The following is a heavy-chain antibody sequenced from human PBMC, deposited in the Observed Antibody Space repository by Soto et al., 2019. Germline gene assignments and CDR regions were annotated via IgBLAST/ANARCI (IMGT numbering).Heavy chain of an antibody. CDR3: AKAPRGGVIITTYSAHIDY. CDR2: INPDGGST. J-gene: IGHJ4*02. D-gene: IGHD3-3*01. Sequence: QVQLVQSGAAVKKPGASVMLSCKASGYTFTSYYMHWVRQAPGQGLGWMGIINPDGGSTRYAQKFQGRVTMTRDTSTSTFYMELSSLRSEDTAVYYCAKAPRGGVIITTYSAHIDYWGQGTLVTVSS. CDR1: GYTFTSYY. V-gene: IGHV1-46*01.